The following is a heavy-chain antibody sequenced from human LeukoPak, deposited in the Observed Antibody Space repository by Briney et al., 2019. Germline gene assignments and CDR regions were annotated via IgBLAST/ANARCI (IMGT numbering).Heavy chain of an antibody. CDR2: ISGSGGST. CDR3: AKVSPPIMVRGVIAIDY. Sequence: GGSLRLSCAASGFTFSSYAMSWVRQAPGKGLEWVSAISGSGGSTYYADSVKGRFTISRDNSKNTLYLQMNSLRAEDTAVYYCAKVSPPIMVRGVIAIDYWGQGTLVTVSS. CDR1: GFTFSSYA. J-gene: IGHJ4*02. V-gene: IGHV3-23*01. D-gene: IGHD3-10*01.